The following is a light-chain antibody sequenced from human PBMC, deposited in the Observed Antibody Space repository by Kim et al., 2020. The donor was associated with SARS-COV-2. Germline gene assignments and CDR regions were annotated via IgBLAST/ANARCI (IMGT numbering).Light chain of an antibody. J-gene: IGLJ2*01. CDR2: DVS. V-gene: IGLV2-11*01. CDR3: CSYAGSYTLGV. CDR1: SSDVGGYNY. Sequence: QPATISCTGTSSDVGGYNYVSWYQQHPGKAPKLMIYDVSKRPSGVPDRFSGSKSGNTASLTISGLQAEDEADYYCCSYAGSYTLGVFGGGTQLTVL.